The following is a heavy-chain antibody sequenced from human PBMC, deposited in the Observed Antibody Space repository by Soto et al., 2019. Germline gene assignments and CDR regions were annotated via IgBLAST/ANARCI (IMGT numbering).Heavy chain of an antibody. D-gene: IGHD1-26*01. CDR1: GYTFTHYL. Sequence: EALKISCNVSGYTFTHYLLAWVRQVPGKGLEWGGLMYPSDSLITYSPSFQGRVTISADNYITTSSLQFSILKTSYTATYFCARPGGSGSYYYSFDSWGQGTPVTVSS. V-gene: IGHV5-51*01. CDR2: MYPSDSLI. CDR3: ARPGGSGSYYYSFDS. J-gene: IGHJ4*02.